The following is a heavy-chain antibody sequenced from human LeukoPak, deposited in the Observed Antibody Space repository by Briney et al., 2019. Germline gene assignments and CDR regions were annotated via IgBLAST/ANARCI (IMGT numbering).Heavy chain of an antibody. J-gene: IGHJ4*02. Sequence: GGSLRLSCAASGFTFSTYWMHWVRQAPGKGLVWVSRINSDGSTTNYADSVKGRFTISRDNAKNTLYLQMNRLGPEDTAVYFCARKLTGTTYFDSWGQGTLVTVSS. CDR1: GFTFSTYW. D-gene: IGHD1-1*01. CDR3: ARKLTGTTYFDS. V-gene: IGHV3-74*01. CDR2: INSDGSTT.